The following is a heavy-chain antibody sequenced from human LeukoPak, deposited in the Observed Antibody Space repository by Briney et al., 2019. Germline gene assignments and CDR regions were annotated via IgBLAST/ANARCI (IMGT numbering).Heavy chain of an antibody. V-gene: IGHV4-34*01. CDR3: ASSELMVRGVPTFDY. CDR1: GGSFSGYY. J-gene: IGHJ4*02. D-gene: IGHD3-10*01. Sequence: SETLSLTCAVYGGSFSGYYWSWIRQPPGKGLEWIGEINHSESTNYNPSLKSRVTISVDTSKNQFSLKLSSVTAADTAVYYCASSELMVRGVPTFDYWGQGTLVTVSS. CDR2: INHSEST.